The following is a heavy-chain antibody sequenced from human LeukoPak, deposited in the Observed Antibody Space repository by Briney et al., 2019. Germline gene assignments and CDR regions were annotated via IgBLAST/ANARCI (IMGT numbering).Heavy chain of an antibody. Sequence: SETLSLTCTVSGGSISSSSYYWGWIRQPPGKGLEWIGSIYYSGSTYYNPSLKSRVTISVDTSKNQFSLKLSSVTAADTAVYYCASIYCSSTSCSYRNVAFDIWGQGTMVTVSS. CDR1: GGSISSSSYY. J-gene: IGHJ3*02. D-gene: IGHD2-2*01. CDR3: ASIYCSSTSCSYRNVAFDI. CDR2: IYYSGST. V-gene: IGHV4-39*01.